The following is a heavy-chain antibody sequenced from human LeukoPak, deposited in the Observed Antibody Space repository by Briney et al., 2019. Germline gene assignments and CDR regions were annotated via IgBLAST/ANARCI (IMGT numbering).Heavy chain of an antibody. D-gene: IGHD6-13*01. J-gene: IGHJ4*02. CDR2: IHSSGTT. CDR3: ARDRGGSNLDY. Sequence: PSETLSLTCSVSGGSISGYFWTWIRQPAGKGLEWIGRIHSSGTTNCNPSLKSRVTISLDTSQNQFSLKVNSVTAADTAVYYCARDRGGSNLDYWGQGVAVTVSS. CDR1: GGSISGYF. V-gene: IGHV4-4*07.